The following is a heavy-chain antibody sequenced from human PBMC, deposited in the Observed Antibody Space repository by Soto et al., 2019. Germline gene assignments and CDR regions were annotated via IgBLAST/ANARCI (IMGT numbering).Heavy chain of an antibody. CDR1: GFTFSSYW. CDR3: ASDLYSGTSDY. J-gene: IGHJ4*02. D-gene: IGHD1-26*01. V-gene: IGHV3-7*05. Sequence: EVQLVESGGGLVQPGGSLTLSCAASGFTFSSYWTNWVRQAPGKGLEWVANIDQDGSTTDYVGSVKGRFTISRDNAKKSLYLQMNSLRAEDTALYYCASDLYSGTSDYWGQGTLVTVSS. CDR2: IDQDGSTT.